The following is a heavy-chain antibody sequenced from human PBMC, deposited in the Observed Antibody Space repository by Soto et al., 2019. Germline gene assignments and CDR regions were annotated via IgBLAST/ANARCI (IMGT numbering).Heavy chain of an antibody. CDR1: GFTFSSYA. CDR2: ISYDGSNK. D-gene: IGHD6-6*01. CDR3: ARSSRTRQSIANNRDAFDI. Sequence: PGGSLRLSCAASGFTFSSYAKHWVRQAPGKGLEWVAVISYDGSNKYYADSVKGRFTISRDNSKNTLYLQMNSLRAEDTAVYYCARSSRTRQSIANNRDAFDIWGQGTMVTVSS. J-gene: IGHJ3*02. V-gene: IGHV3-30-3*01.